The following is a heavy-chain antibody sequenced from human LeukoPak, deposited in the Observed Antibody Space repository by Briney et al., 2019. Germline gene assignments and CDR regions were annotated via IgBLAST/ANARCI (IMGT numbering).Heavy chain of an antibody. Sequence: PGGSLRLSCAASGFTVSSVYMSWVRHAPGKGLEWVSVIYGGGSTSYADSVKGRFTTSSDNPKNTLSLQMNSLRAEDTAVYYCARGDGHYFDYWGQGALVTVSS. J-gene: IGHJ4*02. CDR1: GFTVSSVY. CDR3: ARGDGHYFDY. D-gene: IGHD3/OR15-3a*01. V-gene: IGHV3-53*01. CDR2: IYGGGST.